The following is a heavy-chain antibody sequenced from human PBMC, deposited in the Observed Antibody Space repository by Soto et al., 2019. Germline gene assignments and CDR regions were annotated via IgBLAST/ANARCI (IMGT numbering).Heavy chain of an antibody. D-gene: IGHD6-6*01. CDR1: GYIFTNFY. Sequence: QVQLVQPGAEVKKPGASVKFSCKASGYIFTNFYINWVRQAPGQGLEWIGIINPNGGSTNYAQNFQGRVTTTRATSTSTVYRDLSSLRSEDTAVFYCPRGLASCDYGGPGTLITVSS. V-gene: IGHV1-46*03. J-gene: IGHJ4*02. CDR2: INPNGGST. CDR3: PRGLASCDY.